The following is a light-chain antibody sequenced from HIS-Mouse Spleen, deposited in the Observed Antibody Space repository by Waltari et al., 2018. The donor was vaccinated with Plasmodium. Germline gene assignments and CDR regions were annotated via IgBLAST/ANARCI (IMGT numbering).Light chain of an antibody. CDR2: EGS. CDR3: CSYAGSSTNWV. J-gene: IGLJ3*02. Sequence: QSALTQPASVSGPPGQSITISCTGTSSDVGSSTLVSWYQQHPGKAPKLMIYEGSKRPSGVSNRFSGSKSGNTASLTISGLQAEDEADYYCCSYAGSSTNWVFGGGTKLTVL. V-gene: IGLV2-23*01. CDR1: SSDVGSSTL.